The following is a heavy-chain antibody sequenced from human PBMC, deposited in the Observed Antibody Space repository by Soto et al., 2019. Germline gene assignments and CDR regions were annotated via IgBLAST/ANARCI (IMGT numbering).Heavy chain of an antibody. D-gene: IGHD1-1*01. V-gene: IGHV3-23*01. CDR1: GFTFSTYA. Sequence: EVQLLESGGGLVQPGGSLRLSCAASGFTFSTYAMSWVRQAPGRGLEWVSTISGSGGSTYYADSVRGRFTISRDNSKNTRNRQVNSVRGEDRAVYYCAKEGGYNGNDPFDSWGQGTLVTVSS. CDR3: AKEGGYNGNDPFDS. J-gene: IGHJ4*02. CDR2: ISGSGGST.